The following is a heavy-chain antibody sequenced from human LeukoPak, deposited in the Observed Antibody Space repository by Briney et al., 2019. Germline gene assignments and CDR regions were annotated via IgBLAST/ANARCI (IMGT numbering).Heavy chain of an antibody. CDR2: IWYDGSNK. Sequence: PGGSLRLSCAASGFTFSSYGMHWVRQAPGKGLEWVAVIWYDGSNKYYADSVKGRFTISRDNSKNTLYLQMNSLRAEDTAVYYCARGRAVTGSTVIDYWGQGTLVTVSS. CDR1: GFTFSSYG. V-gene: IGHV3-33*01. D-gene: IGHD6-19*01. J-gene: IGHJ4*02. CDR3: ARGRAVTGSTVIDY.